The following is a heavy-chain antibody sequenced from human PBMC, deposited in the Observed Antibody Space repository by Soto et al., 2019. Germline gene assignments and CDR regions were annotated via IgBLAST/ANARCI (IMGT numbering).Heavy chain of an antibody. V-gene: IGHV3-30*03. Sequence: PGGSLRLSCAASGFTFSSHGMHWVRLAPGKGLEWVAVVSYDGGNKYYADSVKGRFTMSRDNSKSTLYLQMSSLRVEDTAVYYCAIESFFQRLERPHYSFAAVWGTGT. CDR3: AIESFFQRLERPHYSFAAV. CDR1: GFTFSSHG. D-gene: IGHD1-1*01. J-gene: IGHJ6*03. CDR2: VSYDGGNK.